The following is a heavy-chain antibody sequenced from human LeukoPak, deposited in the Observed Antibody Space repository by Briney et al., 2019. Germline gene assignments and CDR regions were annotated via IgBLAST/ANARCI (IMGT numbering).Heavy chain of an antibody. V-gene: IGHV3-21*01. CDR1: GFTFRSYE. CDR2: ISSSSSYI. J-gene: IGHJ5*02. CDR3: ATLFVWFDP. Sequence: GGSLTLSCEDSGFTFRSYEMNWVRQAPGKGLEWVSFISSSSSYIYYADSVKGRFTISRDNAKNSLYLQMNSLRAEDTAVYYCATLFVWFDPWGQGTLVTVSS.